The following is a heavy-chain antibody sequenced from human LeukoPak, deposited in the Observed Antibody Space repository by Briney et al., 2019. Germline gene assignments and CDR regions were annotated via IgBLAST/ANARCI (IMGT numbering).Heavy chain of an antibody. D-gene: IGHD1-26*01. CDR3: ARYVGGRIDAFDI. CDR2: MYSSGTT. CDR1: GGSISITRYY. V-gene: IGHV4-39*07. J-gene: IGHJ3*02. Sequence: SETLSLTCTVSGGSISITRYYWGWIRQPPGKGLEWIASMYSSGTTYYNPSLKSRVTISVDTSKNQFSLKLSSVTAADTAVYYCARYVGGRIDAFDIWGQGTMVTVSS.